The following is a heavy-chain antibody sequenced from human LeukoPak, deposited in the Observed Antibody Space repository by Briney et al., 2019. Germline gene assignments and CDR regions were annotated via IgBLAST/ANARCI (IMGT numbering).Heavy chain of an antibody. Sequence: PGGSLRLSCAASGFTFSSHWMTWVRQAPGKGLEWVANIKSDGSGEYYEDSVKGRFTISRDDARNSLYLQMNSLRAEDTALYYCARDFRSSNKRAFDIWGQGTMVIVSP. CDR3: ARDFRSSNKRAFDI. J-gene: IGHJ3*02. CDR2: IKSDGSGE. CDR1: GFTFSSHW. D-gene: IGHD1/OR15-1a*01. V-gene: IGHV3-7*01.